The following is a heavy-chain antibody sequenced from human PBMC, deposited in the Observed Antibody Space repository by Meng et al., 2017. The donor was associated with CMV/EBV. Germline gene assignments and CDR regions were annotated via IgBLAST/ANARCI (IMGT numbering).Heavy chain of an antibody. D-gene: IGHD2-2*01. Sequence: ASVKVSCKASGYTFTGYYMHWVRQAPGQGLEWMGWINPNSGGTNYAQKFQGRVTMTRDTSISTAYMELSRLRSDDTAVYYCARDWDIVVVPAAVPHNWFDPWGQGTLVTVSS. J-gene: IGHJ5*02. CDR2: INPNSGGT. V-gene: IGHV1-2*02. CDR3: ARDWDIVVVPAAVPHNWFDP. CDR1: GYTFTGYY.